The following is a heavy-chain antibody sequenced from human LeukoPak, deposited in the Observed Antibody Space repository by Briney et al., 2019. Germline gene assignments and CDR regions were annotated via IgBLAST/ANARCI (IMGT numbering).Heavy chain of an antibody. CDR3: AKMGQWLVPKGFDY. J-gene: IGHJ4*02. Sequence: GGSLRLSCAASGFTFSSYGMHWVRQAPGKGLEWVAFIRYDGSNKYYADSVKGRFTIPRDNSKNTLYLQMNSLRAEDTAVYYCAKMGQWLVPKGFDYWGQGTLVTVSS. CDR1: GFTFSSYG. CDR2: IRYDGSNK. D-gene: IGHD6-19*01. V-gene: IGHV3-30*02.